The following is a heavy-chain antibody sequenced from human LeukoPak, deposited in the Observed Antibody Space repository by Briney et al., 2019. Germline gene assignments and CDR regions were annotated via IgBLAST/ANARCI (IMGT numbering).Heavy chain of an antibody. Sequence: GGSLRLSCAASGFTFSSYSMNWVRQAPGKGLEWVSSTSSSSSYIYYADSVKGRFTISRDNAKNSLYLQMNSLRAEDTAVYYCARHVVVINAFDIWGQGTMVTVSS. CDR2: TSSSSSYI. CDR3: ARHVVVINAFDI. V-gene: IGHV3-21*01. D-gene: IGHD3-22*01. CDR1: GFTFSSYS. J-gene: IGHJ3*02.